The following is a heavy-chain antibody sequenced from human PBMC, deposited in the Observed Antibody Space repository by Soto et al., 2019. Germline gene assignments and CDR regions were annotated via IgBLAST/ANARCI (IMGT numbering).Heavy chain of an antibody. CDR1: GFTVSSNY. Sequence: EVQLVESGGGLVQPGGSLRLSCAASGFTVSSNYMSWVRQAPGKGLEWVSVIYSGGSTYYADSVKGRFTISRDNSKNTLYLQLNSLRAEDTAVYYCATEGSSSWYDYWGQGTLVTVSS. J-gene: IGHJ4*02. CDR3: ATEGSSSWYDY. V-gene: IGHV3-66*01. CDR2: IYSGGST. D-gene: IGHD6-13*01.